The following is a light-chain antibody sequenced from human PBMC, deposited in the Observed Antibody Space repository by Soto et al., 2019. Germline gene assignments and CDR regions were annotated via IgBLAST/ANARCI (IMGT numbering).Light chain of an antibody. CDR3: QQYSNWPPAIT. CDR1: QSVSSN. J-gene: IGKJ5*01. V-gene: IGKV3-15*01. Sequence: EIVMTQSPATLSVSPGERATLSCRASQSVSSNLAWYQQKPGQAPRLPIYGASTRATGIPARFSGSGSGTEFALIISSLQSEDVAVYYCQQYSNWPPAITFGQGTRLEI. CDR2: GAS.